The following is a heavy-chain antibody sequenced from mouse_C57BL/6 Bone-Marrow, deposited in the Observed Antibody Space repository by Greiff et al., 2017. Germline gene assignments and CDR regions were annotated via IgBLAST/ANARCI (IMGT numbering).Heavy chain of an antibody. V-gene: IGHV14-4*01. CDR3: TTGTVVADRDFDV. D-gene: IGHD1-1*01. CDR1: GFNFKDDY. CDR2: IDPGNGDT. J-gene: IGHJ1*03. Sequence: VQLQQSGAELVRPGASVKLSCTASGFNFKDDYMHWVKQRPEQGLEWIGWIDPGNGDTEYASKFKGKATITADTSSNTAYLQLSSLTSEDTAVEYCTTGTVVADRDFDVWGTGTTVTVTS.